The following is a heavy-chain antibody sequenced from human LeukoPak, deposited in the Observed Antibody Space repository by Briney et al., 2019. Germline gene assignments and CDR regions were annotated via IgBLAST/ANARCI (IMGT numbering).Heavy chain of an antibody. Sequence: GGSLRLTCAASGFTFSSFAMSWVRQAPGKGLEWVSAISGSGGSTYYADSVKGRFTISRDNSKNTLYLQMNSLRAEDTAVYYCAKGVGDIVVVPASDYWGQGTLVTVSS. V-gene: IGHV3-23*01. CDR3: AKGVGDIVVVPASDY. CDR2: ISGSGGST. CDR1: GFTFSSFA. J-gene: IGHJ4*02. D-gene: IGHD2-2*01.